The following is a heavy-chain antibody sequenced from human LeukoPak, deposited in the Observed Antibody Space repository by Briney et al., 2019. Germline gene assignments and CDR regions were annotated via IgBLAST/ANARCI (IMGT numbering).Heavy chain of an antibody. CDR1: GGSISSTSYY. CDR3: ATRTMVRGVRY. Sequence: PSETLSLTCTVSGGSISSTSYYWGWIRQPPGKGLEWIGSIYYSGSTYYNPSLKSRVTISVDTSKSQFSLKLSSVTAADTVVYYCATRTMVRGVRYWGQGTLVTVSS. V-gene: IGHV4-39*01. D-gene: IGHD3-10*01. J-gene: IGHJ4*02. CDR2: IYYSGST.